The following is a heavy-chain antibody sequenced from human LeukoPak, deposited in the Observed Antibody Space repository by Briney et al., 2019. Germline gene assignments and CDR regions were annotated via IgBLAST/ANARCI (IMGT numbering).Heavy chain of an antibody. V-gene: IGHV3-48*03. D-gene: IGHD5-18*01. CDR3: ATYRQVLLPFES. J-gene: IGHJ4*02. CDR1: GFTFSDYV. CDR2: ISTSGRII. Sequence: GGSLRLSCAASGFTFSDYVMNWVRQAPGKGLEWILHISTSGRIIHYADSVRGRFTISRDNSKSILSLQMNSLRAEDTAIYYCATYRQVLLPFESWGQGTLVTVSS.